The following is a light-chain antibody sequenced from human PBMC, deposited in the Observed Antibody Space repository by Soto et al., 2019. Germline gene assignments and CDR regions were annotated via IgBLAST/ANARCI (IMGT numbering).Light chain of an antibody. Sequence: EIVITQSPATLSVSPGERVTLSCRASQSVFSSLAWYQQKPGQAPRLLIYGAATTGTGIPERFSSSGSGTAFTLTISGLQSEDFAVYYRQPYHSGPSFGRGNKVAIK. V-gene: IGKV3-15*01. CDR2: GAA. CDR1: QSVFSS. CDR3: QPYHSGPS. J-gene: IGKJ4*02.